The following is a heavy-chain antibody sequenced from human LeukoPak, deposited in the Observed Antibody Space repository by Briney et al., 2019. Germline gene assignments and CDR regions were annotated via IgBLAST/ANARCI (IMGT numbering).Heavy chain of an antibody. J-gene: IGHJ3*02. D-gene: IGHD3-22*01. Sequence: SETLSLTCAVSGGSISSGGYSWSWIRQPPGKGLEWIGYIYHSGSTYYNPSLKSRVTISVDTSKNQFSLKLSSVTAADTAVYYCARTSTRYSEALVVFAFDIWGQGTMVTVSS. CDR2: IYHSGST. V-gene: IGHV4-30-2*01. CDR1: GGSISSGGYS. CDR3: ARTSTRYSEALVVFAFDI.